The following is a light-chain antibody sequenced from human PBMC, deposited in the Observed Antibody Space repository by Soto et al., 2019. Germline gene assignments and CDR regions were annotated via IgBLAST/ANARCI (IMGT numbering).Light chain of an antibody. CDR3: KQRSNWPPVT. CDR2: DAY. CDR1: QSISGY. J-gene: IGKJ2*01. Sequence: EIVLTQSPATLSLSPGESATLSCRASQSISGYLAWYQQKPGQAPRLLIYDAYNRATGIPARFSGSGSGKDFTLTITRLEPEEFAVYYCKQRSNWPPVTCGQGNKLEI. V-gene: IGKV3-11*01.